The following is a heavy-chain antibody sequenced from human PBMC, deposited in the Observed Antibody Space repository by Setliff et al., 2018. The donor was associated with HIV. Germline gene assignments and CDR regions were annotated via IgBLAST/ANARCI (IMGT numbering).Heavy chain of an antibody. CDR3: ARASPDIVGTLFDY. J-gene: IGHJ4*02. V-gene: IGHV4-38-2*01. Sequence: PSETLSLTCAVSASSISSDYCWGWIRQPPGKGLEWIGSTHHSGSTFYNPSLQSRVTISVDTSKNEFSLKVISVTAADTALYYCARASPDIVGTLFDYWGQGALVTVSS. CDR2: THHSGST. CDR1: ASSISSDYC. D-gene: IGHD1-26*01.